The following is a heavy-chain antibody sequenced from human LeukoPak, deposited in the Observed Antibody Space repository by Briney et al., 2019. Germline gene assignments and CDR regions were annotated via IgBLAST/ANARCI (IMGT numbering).Heavy chain of an antibody. CDR3: AGPQVFQLLDFEY. Sequence: SETVSLTCTVSGGSISSSSYYWGWIRQPPGKGLEWIVSIYYSGSTYYNPSLKSRVTISVDTSKNQFSLKLSSVTAADTAVYYCAGPQVFQLLDFEYWGQGTLVTVSS. D-gene: IGHD2-2*01. J-gene: IGHJ4*02. V-gene: IGHV4-39*01. CDR2: IYYSGST. CDR1: GGSISSSSYY.